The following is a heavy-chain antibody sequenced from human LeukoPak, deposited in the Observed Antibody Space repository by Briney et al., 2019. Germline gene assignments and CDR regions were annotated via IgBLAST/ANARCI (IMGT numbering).Heavy chain of an antibody. D-gene: IGHD2-15*01. CDR1: GYTFTSYY. V-gene: IGHV1-46*01. CDR3: ARDDSRVRRVAAIVY. CDR2: INPSGGST. J-gene: IGHJ4*02. Sequence: GASVKVSCKASGYTFTSYYMHWVRQAPGQGLEWMGIINPSGGSTSYAQKFQGRVTMTRDTSTSTVYMELSSLRSEDTAVYYCARDDSRVRRVAAIVYWGQGTLVTVSS.